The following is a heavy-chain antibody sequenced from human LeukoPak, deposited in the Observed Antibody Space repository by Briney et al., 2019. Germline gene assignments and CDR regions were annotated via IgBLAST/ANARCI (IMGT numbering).Heavy chain of an antibody. CDR2: ISPYNGNT. CDR3: AITSARGTYRFLDY. CDR1: GYTFTNYA. Sequence: GASVKVSCKASGYTFTNYAITWVRQAPGQGLEWMGWISPYNGNTNFAQNLQGRVTMTTDTATSTAYMELRDLGSDDTAMYYCAITSARGTYRFLDYWGQGTLVTVSS. J-gene: IGHJ4*02. D-gene: IGHD3-16*02. V-gene: IGHV1-18*01.